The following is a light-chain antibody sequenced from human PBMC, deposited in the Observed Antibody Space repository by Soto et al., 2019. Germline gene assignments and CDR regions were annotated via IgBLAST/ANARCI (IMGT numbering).Light chain of an antibody. V-gene: IGLV1-36*01. Sequence: QSVLTQPPSVSEAPRQRVTISCSGSSSNIGNNAVNWYQQLPGKAPKLLIYYDDLLPSGVSDRFSGSKSGTSASLAISGLQSEDEADYYCAAWDDSPHVYVFAPGPKVPVL. J-gene: IGLJ1*01. CDR3: AAWDDSPHVYV. CDR1: SSNIGNNA. CDR2: YDD.